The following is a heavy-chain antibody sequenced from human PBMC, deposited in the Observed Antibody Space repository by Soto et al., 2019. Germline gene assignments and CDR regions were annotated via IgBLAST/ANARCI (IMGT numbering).Heavy chain of an antibody. V-gene: IGHV1-3*01. CDR3: AREYCSGGSCYSDLIY. J-gene: IGHJ4*02. D-gene: IGHD2-15*01. CDR2: INAGNGNT. Sequence: QAPGQRLEWMGWINAGNGNTKYSQKFQGRVTITRDTSASTAYMELSSLRSEDTAVYYCAREYCSGGSCYSDLIYWGQGTLVTVSS.